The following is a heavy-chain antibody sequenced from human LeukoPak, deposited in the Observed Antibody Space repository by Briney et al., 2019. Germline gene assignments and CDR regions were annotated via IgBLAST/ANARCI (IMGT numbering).Heavy chain of an antibody. V-gene: IGHV3-53*01. J-gene: IGHJ6*03. CDR1: GFTVSSNY. D-gene: IGHD3-10*01. CDR3: ARSLRVRGVPDYMDV. CDR2: IYKSAIT. Sequence: GGSLRLSCAASGFTVSSNYMTWVRQAPGKGLERVSVIYKSAITYYADTVKGRFTISRDNSKNTLYLQMNSLRAEDTAVYYCARSLRVRGVPDYMDVWGKGTTVTISS.